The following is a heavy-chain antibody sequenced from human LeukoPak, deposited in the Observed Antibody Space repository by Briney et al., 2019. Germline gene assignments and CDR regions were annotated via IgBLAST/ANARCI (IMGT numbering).Heavy chain of an antibody. CDR1: GGSFRGYY. D-gene: IGHD3-16*02. CDR2: INPSGST. J-gene: IGHJ5*02. Sequence: SETLSLTCAVSGGSFRGYYWSWIRQPPRKGLERIGEINPSGSTNYNQSLTSRVTISVDASKSQVSLKLSSVTAADTAVYDCARGGNVWGSYRGRYNWFDPWGQGTLVTVSS. V-gene: IGHV4-34*01. CDR3: ARGGNVWGSYRGRYNWFDP.